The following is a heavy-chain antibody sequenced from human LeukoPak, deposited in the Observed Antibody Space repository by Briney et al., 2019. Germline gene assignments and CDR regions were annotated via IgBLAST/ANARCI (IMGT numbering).Heavy chain of an antibody. V-gene: IGHV3-64D*06. Sequence: GGSLRLSCSASGFTFSSYAMHWVRQAPGKGLEYVSAISSNGGSTYYAGSVKGRFTISRDNSKNTLYLQMSSLRAEDTAVYYCVKGFGYSLDYWGQGTLVTVSS. CDR3: VKGFGYSLDY. CDR1: GFTFSSYA. J-gene: IGHJ4*02. CDR2: ISSNGGST. D-gene: IGHD5-18*01.